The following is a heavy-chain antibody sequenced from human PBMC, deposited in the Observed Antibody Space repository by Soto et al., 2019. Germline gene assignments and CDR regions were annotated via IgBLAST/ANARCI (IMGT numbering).Heavy chain of an antibody. CDR1: GGSISSYY. Sequence: SETLSLTCTVSGGSISSYYWSWIRQPPGKGLEWIGYIYYSGSTNYNPSLKSRVTISVDTSKNQFSLTLSSVTAADTAVYYCAGGGLLGYWGQGTLVTVSS. J-gene: IGHJ4*02. V-gene: IGHV4-59*08. CDR2: IYYSGST. CDR3: AGGGLLGY.